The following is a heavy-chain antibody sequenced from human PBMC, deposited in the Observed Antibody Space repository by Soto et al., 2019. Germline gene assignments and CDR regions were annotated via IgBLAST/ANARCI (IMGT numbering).Heavy chain of an antibody. CDR1: GYTFTSYC. Sequence: ASVNVSCKSSGYTFTSYCISWVRQAPGQGLEWMGWISAYNGNTNYAQKLQGRVTMTTDTSTSTAYMELRSLRSDDTAVYYCARLDYGDYKIDYWGQGTLVTVSS. J-gene: IGHJ4*02. V-gene: IGHV1-18*04. D-gene: IGHD4-17*01. CDR3: ARLDYGDYKIDY. CDR2: ISAYNGNT.